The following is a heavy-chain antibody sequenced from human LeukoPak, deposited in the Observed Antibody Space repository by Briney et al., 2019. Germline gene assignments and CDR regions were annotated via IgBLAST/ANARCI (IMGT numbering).Heavy chain of an antibody. CDR3: ARGAPSLRFLESQPDYYGMAL. J-gene: IGHJ6*02. V-gene: IGHV3-21*01. D-gene: IGHD3-3*01. CDR2: ISSSSYI. Sequence: PGGSLRLSCAASGFTFSSYSMNWVRQAPGKGLEWVSSISSSSYIYYADSVKGRFTISRDNAKNSLYLQMNSLRAEHTAVYYCARGAPSLRFLESQPDYYGMALWAQEPTVPVSS. CDR1: GFTFSSYS.